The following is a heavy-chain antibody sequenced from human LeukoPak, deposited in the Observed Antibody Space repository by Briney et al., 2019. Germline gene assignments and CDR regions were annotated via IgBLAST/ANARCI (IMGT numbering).Heavy chain of an antibody. D-gene: IGHD1-26*01. V-gene: IGHV3-13*01. CDR2: IGTAGDT. Sequence: GGSLRLSCAASGFTFDDYAMHWVRHATGKGLEWVSAIGTAGDTYYPGSVKGRFTISRENAKNSLYLQMNSLRAGDTAVYYCAISYGSYYLAYWGQGTLVTVSS. J-gene: IGHJ4*02. CDR3: AISYGSYYLAY. CDR1: GFTFDDYA.